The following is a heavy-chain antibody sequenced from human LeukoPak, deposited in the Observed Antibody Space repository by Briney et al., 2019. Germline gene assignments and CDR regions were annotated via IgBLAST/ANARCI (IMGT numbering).Heavy chain of an antibody. J-gene: IGHJ4*02. CDR2: ISSSGSTI. V-gene: IGHV3-11*01. Sequence: TGGSLTLSCAASGFTFSDYYMSWIRQAPGKGLEWVSYISSSGSTIYYADYVKGRFTISRDNAKNSLYLQMNSLRAEDTAVYYCARDGPYDSSGYSGRSFDYWGQGTLVTVSS. CDR3: ARDGPYDSSGYSGRSFDY. D-gene: IGHD3-22*01. CDR1: GFTFSDYY.